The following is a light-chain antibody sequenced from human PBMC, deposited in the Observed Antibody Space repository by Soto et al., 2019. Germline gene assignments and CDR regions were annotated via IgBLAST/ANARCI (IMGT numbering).Light chain of an antibody. V-gene: IGKV3-15*01. CDR2: GAS. Sequence: EIVMTQSPATLSVSPGERATLSCRASQSVISNLAWYQQKPGQAPRLLIYGASARATGIPARFSGSGSGADFTLTISRLEPEDFAVYYCQQYRSSPVTFGQGTKVDIK. CDR3: QQYRSSPVT. J-gene: IGKJ1*01. CDR1: QSVISN.